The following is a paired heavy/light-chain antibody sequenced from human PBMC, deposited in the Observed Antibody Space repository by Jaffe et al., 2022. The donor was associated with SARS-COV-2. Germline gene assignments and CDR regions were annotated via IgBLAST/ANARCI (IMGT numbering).Heavy chain of an antibody. D-gene: IGHD1-26*01. CDR3: VTTYGLVGANFDY. CDR2: ISSSSGTI. J-gene: IGHJ4*02. CDR1: GFTFSSYS. Sequence: EVQLVESGGGLVQPGGSLRLSCAASGFTFSSYSMNWVRQAPGKGLEWVSFISSSSGTIYYADSVKGRFTISRDNAKNSLYLQMNSLRDEDTAVYYCVTTYGLVGANFDYWGQGTLVTVSS. V-gene: IGHV3-48*02.
Light chain of an antibody. CDR3: QVWDSSSVL. J-gene: IGLJ2*01. CDR2: YDS. CDR1: NIGSRS. V-gene: IGLV3-21*04. Sequence: SYVLTQPPSVSVAPGKTARITCGGNNIGSRSVHWYQQKPGQAPVLVIHYDSDRPSGIPERFSGSNSGNTATLTISRVEAGDEADYYCQVWDSSSVLFGGGTKLTVL.